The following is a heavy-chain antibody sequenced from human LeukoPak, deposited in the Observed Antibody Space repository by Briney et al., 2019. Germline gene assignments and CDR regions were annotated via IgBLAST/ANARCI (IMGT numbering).Heavy chain of an antibody. Sequence: GGSLRLSCAASGFTVSTNYMSWVRQAPGKGLEWVSLIYSGGSTYHADSVKGRFTISRDNSKNTLHLQMNSLRAEDTAVYCCAKNQGSGSFALDYWGQGTLVTVSS. CDR1: GFTVSTNY. V-gene: IGHV3-53*01. J-gene: IGHJ4*02. CDR3: AKNQGSGSFALDY. CDR2: IYSGGST. D-gene: IGHD1-26*01.